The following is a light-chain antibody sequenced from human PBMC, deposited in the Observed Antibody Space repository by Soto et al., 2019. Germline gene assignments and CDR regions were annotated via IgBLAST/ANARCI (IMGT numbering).Light chain of an antibody. V-gene: IGKV4-1*01. Sequence: DIVMTQSPDSLAVSLGERATINCKSSQSFLYSSNNKNYLAWYQQKPGQPPKLLIYWASTRESGVPDRFSGSGSGTDFTLTISSLQAGDVAVYYCQQYYSGYTFGQGTKLEIK. CDR3: QQYYSGYT. CDR1: QSFLYSSNNKNY. J-gene: IGKJ2*01. CDR2: WAS.